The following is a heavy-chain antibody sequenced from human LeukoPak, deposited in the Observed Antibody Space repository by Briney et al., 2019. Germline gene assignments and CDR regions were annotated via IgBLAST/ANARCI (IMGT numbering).Heavy chain of an antibody. CDR3: ASTGYCSDGSCYAGTDAFDI. D-gene: IGHD2-15*01. CDR2: INPSGGST. Sequence: ASVKVSCKASGYTFTSYYMHWVRQAPGQGLEWMGIINPSGGSTSYAQKFQGRVTMTRDTSTSTVYMELSSLRSEDTAVYYCASTGYCSDGSCYAGTDAFDIWGQGTMVTVSS. CDR1: GYTFTSYY. J-gene: IGHJ3*02. V-gene: IGHV1-46*01.